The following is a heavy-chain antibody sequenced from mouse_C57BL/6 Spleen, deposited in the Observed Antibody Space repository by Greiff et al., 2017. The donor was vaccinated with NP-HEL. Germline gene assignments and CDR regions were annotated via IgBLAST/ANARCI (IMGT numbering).Heavy chain of an antibody. J-gene: IGHJ1*03. CDR1: GFTFSDYG. V-gene: IGHV5-17*01. Sequence: EVKVVESGGGLVKPGGSLKLSCAASGFTFSDYGMHWVRQAPEKGLEWVAYISSGSSTIYYADTVKGRFTISRDNAKNTLFLQMTSLRSEDTAMYYCAREGDYYGSSSWYFDVWGTGTTVTVSS. CDR2: ISSGSSTI. D-gene: IGHD1-1*01. CDR3: AREGDYYGSSSWYFDV.